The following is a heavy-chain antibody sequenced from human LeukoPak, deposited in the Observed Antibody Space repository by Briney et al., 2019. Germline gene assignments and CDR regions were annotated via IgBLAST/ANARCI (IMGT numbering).Heavy chain of an antibody. Sequence: ASVKVSCKASGGTFSSYAISWVRQAPGQGLEWMGGIIPIFGTANYAQKFQGRVTITTDESTSTAYMELSSLRSEDTAVYYCARWKGQAYYYDSSGYHDAFDIWGQGTMVTVSS. CDR1: GGTFSSYA. CDR3: ARWKGQAYYYDSSGYHDAFDI. J-gene: IGHJ3*02. V-gene: IGHV1-69*05. D-gene: IGHD3-22*01. CDR2: IIPIFGTA.